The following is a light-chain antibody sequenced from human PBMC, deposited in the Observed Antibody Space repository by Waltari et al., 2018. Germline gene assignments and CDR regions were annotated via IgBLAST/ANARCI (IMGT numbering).Light chain of an antibody. J-gene: IGLJ2*01. Sequence: QSALTQPASVSGSPGQSITISCTGSSSEVGNYNLVSWYQQYPGKAPKLILYEGNKRPSGVSDRFSDSKSGNTASLTISGLRAEDEAHYYCCSYAGSATLVFGGGTKLTVL. V-gene: IGLV2-23*01. CDR1: SSEVGNYNL. CDR3: CSYAGSATLV. CDR2: EGN.